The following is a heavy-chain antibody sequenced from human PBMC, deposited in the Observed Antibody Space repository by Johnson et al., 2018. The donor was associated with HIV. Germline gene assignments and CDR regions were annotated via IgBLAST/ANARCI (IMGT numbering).Heavy chain of an antibody. Sequence: VQVVESGGGLVQPGGSLRLSCAASGFTVSSNYMSWVRQAPGKGLEWVSVIYSGGSTYYADSVKGRFTISRGNSKNTLYLQMNSLRAEDQAVYYFARGARYKFWSGYSRVPREAFDIWGQGTMVTVSS. CDR1: GFTVSSNY. CDR3: ARGARYKFWSGYSRVPREAFDI. D-gene: IGHD3-3*01. J-gene: IGHJ3*02. CDR2: IYSGGST. V-gene: IGHV3-66*01.